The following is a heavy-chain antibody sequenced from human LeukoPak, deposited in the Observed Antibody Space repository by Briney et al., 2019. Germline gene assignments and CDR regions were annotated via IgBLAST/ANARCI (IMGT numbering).Heavy chain of an antibody. V-gene: IGHV3-7*03. Sequence: GGSLRLSCAAFGFSFSSYSMSWVRQAPGKGLEWVANIKQDGSENFYVDSVKGRFTISRDNGKKSLYLQMNSLRAEDTAVYYCARWGVGYSYAYNPIDYWGQGTLVTVSS. CDR1: GFSFSSYS. CDR2: IKQDGSEN. CDR3: ARWGVGYSYAYNPIDY. J-gene: IGHJ4*02. D-gene: IGHD5-18*01.